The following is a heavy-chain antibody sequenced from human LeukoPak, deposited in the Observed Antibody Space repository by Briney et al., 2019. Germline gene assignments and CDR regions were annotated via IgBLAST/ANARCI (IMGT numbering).Heavy chain of an antibody. CDR3: ARGRGYYDSSGYYRVGYFDY. CDR2: INPNSGGT. D-gene: IGHD3-22*01. J-gene: IGHJ4*02. V-gene: IGHV1-2*02. Sequence: ASVKVSCKASGYTFTGYYMHWVRQAPGQGLEWMGWINPNSGGTNYAQKFQGRVTMTRDTSISTAYMELSRLRSDDTAVYYCARGRGYYDSSGYYRVGYFDYWGQGTLVTVSS. CDR1: GYTFTGYY.